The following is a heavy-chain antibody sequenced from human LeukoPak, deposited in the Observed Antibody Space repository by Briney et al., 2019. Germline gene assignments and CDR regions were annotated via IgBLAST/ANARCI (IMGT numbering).Heavy chain of an antibody. CDR3: ARRGYCSGGSCFDDAFDI. Sequence: ASVKVSYRASGYTFTIYGISWVRQAPGQGLEWMGWISAYNGNTNYAQKLQGRVTMTTDTSTSTAYMELRSLRSDDTAVYYCARRGYCSGGSCFDDAFDIWGQGTMVTVSS. CDR2: ISAYNGNT. CDR1: GYTFTIYG. V-gene: IGHV1-18*01. J-gene: IGHJ3*02. D-gene: IGHD2-15*01.